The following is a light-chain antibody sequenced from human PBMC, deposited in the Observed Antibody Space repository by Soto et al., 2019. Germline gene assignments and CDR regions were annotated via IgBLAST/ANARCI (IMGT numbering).Light chain of an antibody. CDR1: SSNIGNNY. V-gene: IGLV1-51*01. Sequence: QSVLTQPPSVSAAPGQTVTISCSGSSSNIGNNYVSWYQQLPGTAPKLLIYDNNKRPSGIPGRFSGSKSGTSATLGITGLQTGDEADYYCGTWDSSLSAGVVFGGGTQLTVL. CDR2: DNN. CDR3: GTWDSSLSAGVV. J-gene: IGLJ2*01.